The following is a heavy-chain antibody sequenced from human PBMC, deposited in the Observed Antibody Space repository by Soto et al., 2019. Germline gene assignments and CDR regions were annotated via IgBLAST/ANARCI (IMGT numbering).Heavy chain of an antibody. J-gene: IGHJ6*02. CDR2: INHSGST. CDR3: ARGFNTGPGHEKRRRPYGMDV. CDR1: VGSFSGYF. Sequence: QVQLQQWGAGLLKPSETLSLTCAVYVGSFSGYFWSWIRQPPGQGLEWIGEINHSGSTTYNPTLKSRGTISVDTAKNQFSLKLSSVTAADTAVYYCARGFNTGPGHEKRRRPYGMDVWGQGTTVTVSS. V-gene: IGHV4-34*01. D-gene: IGHD4-17*01.